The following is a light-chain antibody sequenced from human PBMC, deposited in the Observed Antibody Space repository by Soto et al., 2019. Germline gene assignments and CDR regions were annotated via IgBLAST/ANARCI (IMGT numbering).Light chain of an antibody. CDR2: DAS. Sequence: DIEMTQSPSTLSASVGDRLTITCRASQTIRRWLAWYQQRPGKAPKVLIYDASTLESGVPARFSGSGSETEFTLTISSLQPEDSATYYCQHYNSDPWTSGQGTKV. CDR3: QHYNSDPWT. V-gene: IGKV1-5*01. CDR1: QTIRRW. J-gene: IGKJ1*01.